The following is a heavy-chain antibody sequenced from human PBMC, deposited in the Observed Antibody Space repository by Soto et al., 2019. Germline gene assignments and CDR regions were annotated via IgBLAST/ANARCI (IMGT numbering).Heavy chain of an antibody. CDR1: GGSISSGTYS. Sequence: SETLSLTCAVSGGSISSGTYSWIWIRQPPGQDLEWIGYIYYSGNTYYNRSLKSRVTISVDRSKNQFSLKLSSVTAADTAVYYCARRWGTYFDYWGQGTLVTLSS. CDR3: ARRWGTYFDY. CDR2: IYYSGNT. D-gene: IGHD7-27*01. J-gene: IGHJ4*02. V-gene: IGHV4-61*01.